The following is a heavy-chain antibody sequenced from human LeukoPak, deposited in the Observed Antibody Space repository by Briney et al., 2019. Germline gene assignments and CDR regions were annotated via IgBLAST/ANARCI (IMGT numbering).Heavy chain of an antibody. CDR1: GYTFTSYG. CDR2: ISAYNGNT. CDR3: ARDRVGNWYFDY. J-gene: IGHJ4*02. V-gene: IGHV1-18*01. D-gene: IGHD4-23*01. Sequence: GSSVKVSCKASGYTFTSYGISWVRQAPGQGLEWMGWISAYNGNTNHAQKLQGRVTMTTDTSTSTAYMELRSLRSDDTAVYYCARDRVGNWYFDYWGQGTLVTVSS.